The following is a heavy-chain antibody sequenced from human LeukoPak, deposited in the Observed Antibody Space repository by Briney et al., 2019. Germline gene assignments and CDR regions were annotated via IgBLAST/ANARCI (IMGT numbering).Heavy chain of an antibody. Sequence: GGSLRLSCAASGFTCSDYSMNWVRQAPGKGLEWVSYISRFSPTIYYADSVKGRFTISRDNAKNSLYLQMNSLRAEDTAVYYCARTVYDSSGEYYVGPYYYFGMDVWGQGTTVTVSS. J-gene: IGHJ6*02. CDR3: ARTVYDSSGEYYVGPYYYFGMDV. CDR2: ISRFSPTI. D-gene: IGHD3-22*01. CDR1: GFTCSDYS. V-gene: IGHV3-48*04.